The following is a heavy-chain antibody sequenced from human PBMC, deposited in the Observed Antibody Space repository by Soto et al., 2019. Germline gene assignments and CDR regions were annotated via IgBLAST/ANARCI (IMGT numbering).Heavy chain of an antibody. CDR1: GFTFSSYA. CDR2: ISYDGSNK. D-gene: IGHD3-16*01. J-gene: IGHJ4*02. CDR3: ARFIYTFGGADY. Sequence: VGSLRLSCAASGFTFSSYAMHWVRQAPGKGLEWVAVISYDGSNKYYADSVKGRFTISRDNSKNTLYLQMNSLRAEDTAVYYCARFIYTFGGADYWGQGTLVTVSS. V-gene: IGHV3-30-3*01.